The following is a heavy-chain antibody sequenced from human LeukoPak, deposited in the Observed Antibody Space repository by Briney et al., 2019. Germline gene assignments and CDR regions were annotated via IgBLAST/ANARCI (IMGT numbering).Heavy chain of an antibody. D-gene: IGHD1-7*01. CDR2: IYPGDSDT. Sequence: GESLKISCKGSGYSFTSYWIGWVRQMPGKGLEWMGIIYPGDSDTRYSQSFQGQVTISADKSISTAYLQWSSLKASDTAMYYCATAITGTTVAFAYWGQGTLVTVSS. CDR3: ATAITGTTVAFAY. J-gene: IGHJ4*02. CDR1: GYSFTSYW. V-gene: IGHV5-51*01.